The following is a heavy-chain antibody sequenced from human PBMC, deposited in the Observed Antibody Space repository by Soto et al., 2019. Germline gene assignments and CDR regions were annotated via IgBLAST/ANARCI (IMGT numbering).Heavy chain of an antibody. CDR1: GGTFSSYA. CDR2: IIPIFGTA. D-gene: IGHD1-1*01. CDR3: ATGTRHLGAFDI. V-gene: IGHV1-69*13. Sequence: SVKVSCKASGGTFSSYAISWVRQAPGQGLEWMGGIIPIFGTANYAQKFQGRVTITADESTSTAYMELSSLRSEDTAVYYCATGTRHLGAFDIWGQGTMVTVSS. J-gene: IGHJ3*02.